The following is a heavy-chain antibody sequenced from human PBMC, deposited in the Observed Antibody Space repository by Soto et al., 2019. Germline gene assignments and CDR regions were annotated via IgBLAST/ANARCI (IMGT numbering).Heavy chain of an antibody. J-gene: IGHJ4*02. CDR1: GGSINSINYY. D-gene: IGHD6-13*01. Sequence: QLQLQESGPGLVKPSETLSLTCTISGGSINSINYYWGWIRQPPGKGLEWIGSIFFSGNTYYNPSLKSRVTISVDRSNNQFSLKLSSVTAADTAVYYCARQYRIPGIAAADFDFWGQGTLVTVSS. V-gene: IGHV4-39*01. CDR3: ARQYRIPGIAAADFDF. CDR2: IFFSGNT.